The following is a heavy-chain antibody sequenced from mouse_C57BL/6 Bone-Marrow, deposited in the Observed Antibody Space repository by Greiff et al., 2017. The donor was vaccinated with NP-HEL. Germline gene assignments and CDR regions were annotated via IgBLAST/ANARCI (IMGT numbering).Heavy chain of an antibody. CDR3: ARHYYYGSSYLYWYFDV. Sequence: EVQLVESGGDLVKPGGSLKLSCAASGFTFSSYGMSWVRQTPDKRLEWVATISSGGSYTYYPDSVKGRFTISSDNAKNTLYLQMSSLKSEDTAMYYCARHYYYGSSYLYWYFDVWGTGTTVTVSS. CDR1: GFTFSSYG. J-gene: IGHJ1*03. V-gene: IGHV5-6*01. CDR2: ISSGGSYT. D-gene: IGHD1-1*01.